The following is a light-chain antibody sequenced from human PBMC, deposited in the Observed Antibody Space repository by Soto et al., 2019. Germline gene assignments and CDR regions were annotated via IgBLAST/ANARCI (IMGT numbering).Light chain of an antibody. J-gene: IGKJ5*01. Sequence: EIVLTQSPGTLSVSPGDRVTLSCRASQSVDINLAWYQQRAGQAPRLLVYGASTKATDMPGRFSGRGSGTDFTLTISSLEPEDFAVYYCQQRSNWSITFGQGTRLEIK. CDR2: GAS. CDR3: QQRSNWSIT. CDR1: QSVDIN. V-gene: IGKV3-11*01.